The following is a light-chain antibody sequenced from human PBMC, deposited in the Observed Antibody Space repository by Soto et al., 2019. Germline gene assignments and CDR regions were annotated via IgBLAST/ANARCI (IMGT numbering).Light chain of an antibody. CDR2: GAS. V-gene: IGKV3-15*01. CDR1: QPVSDT. J-gene: IGKJ5*01. CDR3: QQYDQWPIT. Sequence: EVVMTQSPATLSVSPGEGATLSCWASQPVSDTLAWYQQKPGQAPRLLIYGASARALVIPARFSGSGSGTDFTFNITSLQAEDFAVYYCQQYDQWPITFGQGTRLEIK.